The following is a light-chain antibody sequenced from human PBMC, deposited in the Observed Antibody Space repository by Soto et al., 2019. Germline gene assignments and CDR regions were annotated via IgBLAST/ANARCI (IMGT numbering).Light chain of an antibody. J-gene: IGKJ4*02. CDR2: AS. Sequence: DIKMTQSPSFVSASVGDRVTITCRARQGTISWLVWYQQKPGKAPKLLTASSLQSGVPSRFSDSGSGTDFTLTISSLQPEDFATYYCQQADSLPLTFGGGTKVEIK. CDR3: QQADSLPLT. CDR1: QGTISW. V-gene: IGKV1-12*01.